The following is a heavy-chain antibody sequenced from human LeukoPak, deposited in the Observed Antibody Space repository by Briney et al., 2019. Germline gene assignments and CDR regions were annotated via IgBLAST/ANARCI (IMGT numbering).Heavy chain of an antibody. CDR2: INGFGVKT. CDR3: AKVALGYCSGGSCYSFDY. V-gene: IGHV3-23*01. CDR1: GFTFSSYA. Sequence: PGGSLRLSCAASGFTFSSYAMSWVRQAPGKGLEWVSAINGFGVKTYYADSVKGRFTISRDNSKNTLYLQMNGLSAEDTAVYYCAKVALGYCSGGSCYSFDYWGQGTLVTVSS. D-gene: IGHD2-15*01. J-gene: IGHJ4*02.